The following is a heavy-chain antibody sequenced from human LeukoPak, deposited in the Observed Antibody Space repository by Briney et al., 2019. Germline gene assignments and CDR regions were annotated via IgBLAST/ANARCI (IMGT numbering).Heavy chain of an antibody. D-gene: IGHD2-8*01. CDR3: AREYEYYFDY. V-gene: IGHV4-61*02. Sequence: SETLSLTCTVSGGSISSGSYYWSWIRQPAGKGLEWIGRIYTSGSTNYNPSLKSRVTISVDTSKNQSSLKLSSVTAADTAVYYCAREYEYYFDYWGQGTLVTVSS. J-gene: IGHJ4*02. CDR2: IYTSGST. CDR1: GGSISSGSYY.